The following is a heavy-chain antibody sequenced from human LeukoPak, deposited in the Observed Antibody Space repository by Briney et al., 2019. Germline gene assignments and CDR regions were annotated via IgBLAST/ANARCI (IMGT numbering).Heavy chain of an antibody. D-gene: IGHD2/OR15-2a*01. V-gene: IGHV4-39*01. Sequence: SETLSLTCIVSGGSLSSSSYYWGWHRQPPGTGLEGGASIYYSGSTYDNPSLKGRVTISVDTSKNQFSLNLRSVTATDTAMYYCARHEYFVNYWGQGTLVTVSS. CDR1: GGSLSSSSYY. J-gene: IGHJ4*02. CDR3: ARHEYFVNY. CDR2: IYYSGST.